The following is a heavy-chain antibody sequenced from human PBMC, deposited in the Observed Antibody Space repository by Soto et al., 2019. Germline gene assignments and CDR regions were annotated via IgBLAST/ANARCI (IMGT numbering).Heavy chain of an antibody. J-gene: IGHJ6*02. CDR2: IIPILGIA. CDR3: ARFRGSYGMDV. V-gene: IGHV1-69*04. CDR1: GGTFSRYA. D-gene: IGHD3-10*01. Sequence: GASVKVSCKASGGTFSRYAISWVRQAPGQGLEWMGRIIPILGIANYAQKFQGRVTITADKSTSTAYMELSSLRSEDTAVYYCARFRGSYGMDVWGQGTTVTVS.